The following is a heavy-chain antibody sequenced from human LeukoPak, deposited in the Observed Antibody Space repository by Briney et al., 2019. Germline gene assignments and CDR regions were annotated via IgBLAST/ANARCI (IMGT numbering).Heavy chain of an antibody. Sequence: GGSLRLSCAASRFTFSSYGMHWVRQTPGKGLEWVAFIRYDGSNKYYADSVKGRFTISRDNSKNTLYLQMNSLRAEDTAVYYCAREGVVGASLDYWGQGTLVTVSS. CDR3: AREGVVGASLDY. V-gene: IGHV3-30*02. CDR1: RFTFSSYG. D-gene: IGHD1-26*01. CDR2: IRYDGSNK. J-gene: IGHJ4*02.